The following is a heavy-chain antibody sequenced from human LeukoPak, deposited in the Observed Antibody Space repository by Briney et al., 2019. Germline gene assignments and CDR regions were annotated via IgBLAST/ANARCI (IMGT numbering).Heavy chain of an antibody. D-gene: IGHD3-9*01. CDR2: INPYNGNT. V-gene: IGHV1-18*04. CDR1: GYTFTSYG. CDR3: ARDTDYDILTGYYNVVDFYGMDV. Sequence: ASVKVSCKASGYTFTSYGISWVRQAPGQGLEWMGWINPYNGNTNYAQNLQGRVTMTTDTSTSTAYMELRSLRSDDTAVYYCARDTDYDILTGYYNVVDFYGMDVWGKGTTVTVSS. J-gene: IGHJ6*04.